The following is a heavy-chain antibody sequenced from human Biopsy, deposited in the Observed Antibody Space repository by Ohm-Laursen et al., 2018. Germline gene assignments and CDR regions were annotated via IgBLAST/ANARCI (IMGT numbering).Heavy chain of an antibody. V-gene: IGHV4-59*12. CDR3: ARGEYSSSIFDH. CDR1: GDTISTYY. D-gene: IGHD6-6*01. J-gene: IGHJ4*02. CDR2: IHYTGHI. Sequence: GTLSLTCTVSGDTISTYYWNWIRQTPGKGLEWIGYIHYTGHIRINPSLNSRATISVDTSKKQLSLKVRSVTAADTAVYYCARGEYSSSIFDHWGQGTLVTVSS.